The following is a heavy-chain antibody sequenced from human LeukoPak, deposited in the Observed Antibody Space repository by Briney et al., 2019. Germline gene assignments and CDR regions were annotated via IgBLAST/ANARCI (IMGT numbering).Heavy chain of an antibody. V-gene: IGHV4-34*01. CDR2: INHSGST. CDR3: ARGRAVAGWSRYYFDY. D-gene: IGHD6-19*01. CDR1: GGSFSGYY. J-gene: IGHJ4*02. Sequence: SETLSLTCAVYGGSFSGYYWSWIRQPPEKGLEWIGEINHSGSTNYNPSLKSRVTISVDTSKNQFSLKLSSVTAADTAVYYCARGRAVAGWSRYYFDYWGQGTLVTVSS.